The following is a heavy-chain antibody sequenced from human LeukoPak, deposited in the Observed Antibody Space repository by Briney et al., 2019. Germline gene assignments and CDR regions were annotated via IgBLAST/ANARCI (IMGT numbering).Heavy chain of an antibody. CDR1: GFTFSDYA. Sequence: GGSLRLSCAASGFTFSDYAMSWVRQAPGKGLEWVSSTSDGGGSTYYADSVQGRFTISRDNSKDTLDLQMNSLRPEDTAVYYCAKTYGGIWYFDLWGRGTLVIVSS. CDR3: AKTYGGIWYFDL. J-gene: IGHJ2*01. V-gene: IGHV3-23*01. D-gene: IGHD1-26*01. CDR2: TSDGGGST.